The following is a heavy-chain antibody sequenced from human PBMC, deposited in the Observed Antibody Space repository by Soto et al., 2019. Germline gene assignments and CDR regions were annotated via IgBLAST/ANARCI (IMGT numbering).Heavy chain of an antibody. CDR3: ARDSKSWNFDY. V-gene: IGHV3-33*01. Sequence: GGSLRLSCGSSGFTFSSYAIHWVRQAPVKGLEWVAFIWSDVNNKYYSDSVKGRFTISRDNSKNTVYLQMYSLRAEDTAVYYCARDSKSWNFDYWGQGPLVTVSS. CDR2: IWSDVNNK. D-gene: IGHD1-1*01. CDR1: GFTFSSYA. J-gene: IGHJ4*02.